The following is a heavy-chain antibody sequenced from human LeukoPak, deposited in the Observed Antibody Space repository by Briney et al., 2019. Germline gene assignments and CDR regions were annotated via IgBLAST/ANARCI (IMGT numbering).Heavy chain of an antibody. CDR1: GFSISGQA. D-gene: IGHD3-10*01. CDR3: AKRVYGYLDY. J-gene: IGHJ4*02. V-gene: IGHV3-30-3*02. CDR2: ISYDGGNK. Sequence: GGSLRLFCAASGFSISGQAMHWVRQAPGKGLEWVAVISYDGGNKHYSDSVKGRFTVSRDNSKNTLYLQMNSLRAEDTAVYYCAKRVYGYLDYWGQGTLVTVSS.